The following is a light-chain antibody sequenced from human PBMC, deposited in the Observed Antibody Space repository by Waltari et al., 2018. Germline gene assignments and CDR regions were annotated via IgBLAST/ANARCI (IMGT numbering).Light chain of an antibody. CDR2: AAS. CDR1: QGIRRY. CDR3: HQVNTYPLT. V-gene: IGKV1-9*01. J-gene: IGKJ4*01. Sequence: DIQLTQSPSFLSASVGDRVTITCRASQGIRRYSTWFQQKPWKAPNLLIYAASTLQSGVPSRFSGSGSGTEFTLTISSLQPEDFATYYCHQVNTYPLTFGGGTK.